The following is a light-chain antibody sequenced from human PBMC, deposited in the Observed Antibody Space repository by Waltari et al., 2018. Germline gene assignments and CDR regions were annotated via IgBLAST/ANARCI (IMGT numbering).Light chain of an antibody. CDR3: AAWDDSLSGFV. CDR1: RPNIGSNA. CDR2: TND. J-gene: IGLJ1*01. Sequence: QSVLTQPPSASGTPGQGVTIPCSGSRPNIGSNAVNWYQQVQGTAPKLLIYTNDQRPSGVPDRFSGSKSGTSASLAISGLQSEDEAGYYCAAWDDSLSGFVFGTGTKVTVL. V-gene: IGLV1-44*01.